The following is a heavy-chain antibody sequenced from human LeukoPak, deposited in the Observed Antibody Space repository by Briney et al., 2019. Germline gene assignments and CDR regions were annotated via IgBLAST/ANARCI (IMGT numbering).Heavy chain of an antibody. D-gene: IGHD2-2*01. Sequence: SETLSLTCTVSGGSISSSDYYWSWIRQPPGKGLEWIGYIYYSGSTYYNPSLKSRVTISVDTSKNQFSLKLSSVTAADTAVYYCARVARYCSSTSCYPFWFDPWGQGTLVTVSS. CDR3: ARVARYCSSTSCYPFWFDP. J-gene: IGHJ5*02. CDR2: IYYSGST. CDR1: GGSISSSDYY. V-gene: IGHV4-30-4*08.